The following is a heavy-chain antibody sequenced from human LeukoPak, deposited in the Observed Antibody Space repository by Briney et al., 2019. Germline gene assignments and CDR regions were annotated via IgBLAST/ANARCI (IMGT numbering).Heavy chain of an antibody. CDR1: GGSVTSGTYH. J-gene: IGHJ5*02. D-gene: IGHD3-16*01. V-gene: IGHV4-39*07. CDR2: VYFDGGT. CDR3: ARDHYYDGRGRFDP. Sequence: LETLSLTCSVSGGSVTSGTYHWGWIRQPPGKGLEWIGSVYFDGGTHYNPSLQSRVTISVDTSKNQFSLRLSSVTAADTALYYCARDHYYDGRGRFDPWGQGTLVTVSS.